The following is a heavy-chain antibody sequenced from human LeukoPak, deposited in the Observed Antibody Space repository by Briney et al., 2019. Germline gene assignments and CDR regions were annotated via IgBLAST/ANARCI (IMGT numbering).Heavy chain of an antibody. D-gene: IGHD3-10*01. V-gene: IGHV3-15*01. CDR2: IKSKTDGGTT. CDR1: GFTFSNAW. Sequence: GGSLRLSCAASGFTFSNAWMSWVRQAPGKGLEWVGRIKSKTDGGTTGYAAPVKGRFTISRDDSKNTLYLQMNSLKTEDTAVYYCTTSRRWFGESKYWGQGTLVTVSS. CDR3: TTSRRWFGESKY. J-gene: IGHJ4*02.